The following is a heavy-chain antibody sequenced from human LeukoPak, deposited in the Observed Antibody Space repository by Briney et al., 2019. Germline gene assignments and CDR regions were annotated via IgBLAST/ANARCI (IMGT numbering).Heavy chain of an antibody. J-gene: IGHJ5*01. CDR3: TRDSQLEWFYS. Sequence: SEILSLTCSVSGGSISRSSDYWGWIRQSPGEGLEWIGTIYYDGSTYYNPSLKSRVTISMDTSKNQFSLNLSSVTAADTAVYYCTRDSQLEWFYSWGQGTLVTVSS. D-gene: IGHD3-10*01. V-gene: IGHV4-39*07. CDR1: GGSISRSSDY. CDR2: IYYDGST.